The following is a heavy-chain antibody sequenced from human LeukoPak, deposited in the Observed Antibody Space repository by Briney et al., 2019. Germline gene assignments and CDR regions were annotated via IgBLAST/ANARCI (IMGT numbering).Heavy chain of an antibody. Sequence: GGSLRLSCAASGFTFSSYWMHWVRQAPGKGLVWVSRINSDGSSTSYADSVKGRFTISRDNAKNTLYLQMSSLRAEDTAVYYCVKDRYGSGSWYYYGMDVWGQGTTVTVSS. CDR3: VKDRYGSGSWYYYGMDV. CDR2: INSDGSST. J-gene: IGHJ6*02. CDR1: GFTFSSYW. D-gene: IGHD3-10*01. V-gene: IGHV3-74*01.